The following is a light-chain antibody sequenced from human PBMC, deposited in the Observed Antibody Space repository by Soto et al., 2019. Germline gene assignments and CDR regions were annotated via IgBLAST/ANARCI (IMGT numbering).Light chain of an antibody. Sequence: EIVMTQSPATLSVSPGERATLSCRASQSVSSDLAWYHHKPGQAPRLLIYGASTRATGIPARFSGRGSGTEFTLTISSLQSVDFAVYYCQQYDNWPQTFGQGTKVEIK. CDR2: GAS. CDR1: QSVSSD. CDR3: QQYDNWPQT. J-gene: IGKJ1*01. V-gene: IGKV3-15*01.